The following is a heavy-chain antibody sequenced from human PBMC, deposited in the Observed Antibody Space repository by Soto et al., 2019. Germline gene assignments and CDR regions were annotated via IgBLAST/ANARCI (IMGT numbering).Heavy chain of an antibody. CDR2: ISDRGST. V-gene: IGHV4-59*01. Sequence: PSETLSLTCTVSGGSISGYYWSWIRQPPGKGLEWIGYISDRGSTNYNPSLKSRVTISVDTSQNQFSVKLSSVTAADTALYYCARGEGYCSGANCYSYNWFDPWGQGTLVTVSS. D-gene: IGHD2-15*01. CDR1: GGSISGYY. J-gene: IGHJ5*02. CDR3: ARGEGYCSGANCYSYNWFDP.